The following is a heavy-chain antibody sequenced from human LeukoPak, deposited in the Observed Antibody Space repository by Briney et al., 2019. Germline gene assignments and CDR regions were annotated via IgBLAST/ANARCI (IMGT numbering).Heavy chain of an antibody. V-gene: IGHV1-46*01. D-gene: IGHD2-2*01. CDR3: ARSRSKIVVVPAANSGSWFDP. CDR1: GYTFTSYY. CDR2: INPSGGST. J-gene: IGHJ5*02. Sequence: ASVKVSCKASGYTFTSYYMHWVRQAPGQGLEWMGIINPSGGSTSYAQKFQGRVTMTRDTSTSTVYMELSRLRSDDTAVYYCARSRSKIVVVPAANSGSWFDPWGQGTLVTVSS.